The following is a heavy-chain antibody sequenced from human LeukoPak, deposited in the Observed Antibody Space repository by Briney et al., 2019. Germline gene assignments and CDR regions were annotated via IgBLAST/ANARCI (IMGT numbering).Heavy chain of an antibody. CDR1: GFTFSDYY. Sequence: GGSLRLSCAASGFTFSDYYMSWIRQAPGMGLEWLSYIGSSGSTISYADSVKGRFTISRDNAKNSLYLQMNSLRAEDTALYHCTRAFRGGWYFFDYWGQGTLVTVSS. CDR3: TRAFRGGWYFFDY. J-gene: IGHJ4*02. D-gene: IGHD6-19*01. V-gene: IGHV3-11*01. CDR2: IGSSGSTI.